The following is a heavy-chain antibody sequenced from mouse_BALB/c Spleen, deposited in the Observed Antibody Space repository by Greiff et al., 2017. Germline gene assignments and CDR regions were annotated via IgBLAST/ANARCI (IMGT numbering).Heavy chain of an antibody. D-gene: IGHD2-14*01. J-gene: IGHJ3*01. CDR3: ARSGLRYDWFAY. CDR1: GYSFTGYT. V-gene: IGHV1S29*02. CDR2: IYPYNGGT. Sequence: EVQLQQSGPELVKPGASVKISCKASGYSFTGYTMNWVKQSHGKNLEWIGYIYPYNGGTGYNQKFKSKATLTVDNSSSTAYMELRSLTSEDSAVYYCARSGLRYDWFAYWGQGTLVTVSA.